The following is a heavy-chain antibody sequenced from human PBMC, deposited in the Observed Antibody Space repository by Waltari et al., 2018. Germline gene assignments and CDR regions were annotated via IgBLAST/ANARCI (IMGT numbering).Heavy chain of an antibody. CDR3: ARVGRSSSWSYYFDY. CDR1: GYPFTRYY. J-gene: IGHJ4*02. Sequence: QVQLVQSGAEVKKPGASVKVSCKAYGYPFTRYYMHWVRQAPGQGLEWMGIINPSGGSTSYAQKFQGRVTMTRDTSTSTVYMELSSLRSEDTAVYYCARVGRSSSWSYYFDYWGQGTLVTVSS. D-gene: IGHD6-13*01. V-gene: IGHV1-46*01. CDR2: INPSGGST.